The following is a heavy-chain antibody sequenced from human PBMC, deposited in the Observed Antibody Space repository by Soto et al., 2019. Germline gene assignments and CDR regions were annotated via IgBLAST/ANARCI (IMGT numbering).Heavy chain of an antibody. D-gene: IGHD3-3*01. V-gene: IGHV3-15*07. J-gene: IGHJ6*02. CDR3: TALSITIFGVVLMDV. Sequence: EVQLVESGGGLVKPGGSLRLSCAASGFTFSNAWMNWVRQAPGKGLEWVGRIKSKTDGGTTDYAAPVKGRFTISRXXSXXTLYLQMNSLKTVDTAVYYCTALSITIFGVVLMDVWGQGTTVTVSS. CDR2: IKSKTDGGTT. CDR1: GFTFSNAW.